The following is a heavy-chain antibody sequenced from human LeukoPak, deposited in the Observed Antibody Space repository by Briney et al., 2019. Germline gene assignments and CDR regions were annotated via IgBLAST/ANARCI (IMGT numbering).Heavy chain of an antibody. CDR3: ARESDYYASGTFPLDY. V-gene: IGHV3-23*01. D-gene: IGHD3-10*01. Sequence: PGGTLRLSCAASGFTFSSYAMSWVRQAPGKGLEWVSGFSVSDQTTYYADSVKGRFTISRDNAKNSLYLQMDSLRAEDTAVYYCARESDYYASGTFPLDYWGQGTLVTVSS. CDR1: GFTFSSYA. J-gene: IGHJ4*02. CDR2: FSVSDQTT.